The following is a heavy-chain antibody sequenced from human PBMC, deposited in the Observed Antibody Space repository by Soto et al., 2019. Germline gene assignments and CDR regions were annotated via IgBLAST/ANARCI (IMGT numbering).Heavy chain of an antibody. CDR2: VYYSGST. D-gene: IGHD6-19*01. CDR3: ARSSGWYYFDY. Sequence: QVQLQESGPGLVKPSETLSLTCTVSGGSISSYYWSWIRQPPGKGLEWIASVYYSGSTSYNPSLKRRVTISMGTSKNQFSLKMSSVTAADPAVYYCARSSGWYYFDYWGQGTLVIVSS. J-gene: IGHJ4*02. CDR1: GGSISSYY. V-gene: IGHV4-59*01.